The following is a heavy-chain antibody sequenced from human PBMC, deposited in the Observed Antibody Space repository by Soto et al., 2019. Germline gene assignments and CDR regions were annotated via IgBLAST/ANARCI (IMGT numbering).Heavy chain of an antibody. Sequence: SETLSLTCTVSGGSVSSGSYYWSWIRQPPGKGLEWIGYIYYSGSTNYNPSLKSRVTISVDTSKNQFSLKLSSVTAADTAVYYCARVGRGSGWDEKGYWGQGTLVTVSS. CDR1: GGSVSSGSYY. D-gene: IGHD6-19*01. CDR2: IYYSGST. V-gene: IGHV4-61*01. J-gene: IGHJ4*02. CDR3: ARVGRGSGWDEKGY.